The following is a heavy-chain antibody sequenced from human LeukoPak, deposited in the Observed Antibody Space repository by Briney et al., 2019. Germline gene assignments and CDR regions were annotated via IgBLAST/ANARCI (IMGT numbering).Heavy chain of an antibody. CDR2: VYYSGST. Sequence: SETLSLTCTVSGGSINDYYWSWIRQPPGKGLEWIGCVYYSGSTNYNPSLKGRVTISEDTSKSQFSLHLTSVTAADTAVYYCARGTWSAGMRMRGYYFDDWGQGTLVTVSS. CDR1: GGSINDYY. D-gene: IGHD6-19*01. CDR3: ARGTWSAGMRMRGYYFDD. J-gene: IGHJ4*02. V-gene: IGHV4-59*01.